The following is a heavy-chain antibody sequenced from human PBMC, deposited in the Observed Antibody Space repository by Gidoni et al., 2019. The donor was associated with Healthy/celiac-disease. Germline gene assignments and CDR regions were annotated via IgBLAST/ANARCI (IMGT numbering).Heavy chain of an antibody. D-gene: IGHD4-17*01. CDR1: AGSISSGGYY. J-gene: IGHJ4*02. CDR2: TYYRGST. V-gene: IGHV4-31*03. CDR3: ARSYGDYLFDY. Sequence: QVQLQESGPGLVKPSQTLSLTCPVTAGSISSGGYYWSWIRQHPGKGLEWIGYTYYRGSTYYNPSLKSRVTISVDTSKNQFSLKLSSVTAADTAVYYCARSYGDYLFDYWGQGTLVTVSS.